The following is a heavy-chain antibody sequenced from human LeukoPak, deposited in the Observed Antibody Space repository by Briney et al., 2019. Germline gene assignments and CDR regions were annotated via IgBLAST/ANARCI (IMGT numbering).Heavy chain of an antibody. D-gene: IGHD1-26*01. V-gene: IGHV1-69*04. CDR1: GGTFSSYA. Sequence: SVKVSCKASGGTFSSYAISWVRQAPGQGLEWMGRIIPIFGIANYAQKFQGRVTITADKSTSTAYMELSGLRSEDTAVYYCARAESGSYYHFDYWGQGTLVTVSS. CDR3: ARAESGSYYHFDY. CDR2: IIPIFGIA. J-gene: IGHJ4*02.